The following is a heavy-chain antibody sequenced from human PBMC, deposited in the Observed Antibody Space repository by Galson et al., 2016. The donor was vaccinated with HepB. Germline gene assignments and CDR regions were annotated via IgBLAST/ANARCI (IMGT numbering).Heavy chain of an antibody. CDR1: GFTFTNYA. V-gene: IGHV3-23*01. Sequence: SLRLSCAASGFTFTNYAMTWVRQAPGKGLEWVSAISGGSEGAFYGDSVKGRFTVSRDNSKAVLFLQMNRLTTDDTAVYYWAKDGTTAWNLGPFAPWGHGTLVIVSS. CDR3: AKDGTTAWNLGPFAP. D-gene: IGHD1/OR15-1a*01. CDR2: ISGGSEGA. J-gene: IGHJ5*02.